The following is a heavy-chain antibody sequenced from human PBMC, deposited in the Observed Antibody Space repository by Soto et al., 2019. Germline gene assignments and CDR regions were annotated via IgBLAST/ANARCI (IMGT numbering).Heavy chain of an antibody. J-gene: IGHJ5*02. D-gene: IGHD2-15*01. V-gene: IGHV3-66*01. CDR1: GFTVSSNY. CDR2: IYSGGST. CDR3: ARASYCSGGSCYSGPWFDP. Sequence: RGSLRISCAASGFTVSSNYMSWVRPAPGKGVEWVSVIYSGGSTYYADSVKGRFTISRDNSKNTLYLQMNSLRAEDTAVYYCARASYCSGGSCYSGPWFDPWGQGSLVTVSS.